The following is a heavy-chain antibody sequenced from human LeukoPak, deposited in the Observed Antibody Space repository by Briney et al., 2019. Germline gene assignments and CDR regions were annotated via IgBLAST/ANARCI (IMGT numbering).Heavy chain of an antibody. V-gene: IGHV1-24*01. D-gene: IGHD6-6*01. CDR2: FDPEDGET. CDR1: GYTLTELS. Sequence: ASVKVSCKVSGYTLTELSMHWVRQAPGKGLEWMGGFDPEDGETIYAQKFQGRVTMTEDTSTDTAYMELSSLRSEDTAVYYCATPIAARLVSYYYYGMDVWGQGTTVTVSS. J-gene: IGHJ6*02. CDR3: ATPIAARLVSYYYYGMDV.